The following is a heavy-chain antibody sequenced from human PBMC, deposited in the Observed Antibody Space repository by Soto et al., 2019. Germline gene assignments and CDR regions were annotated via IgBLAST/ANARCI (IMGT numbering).Heavy chain of an antibody. Sequence: SETLSLTCTVSGASISYGGFSWSWIRQSPGKGLEWIGYISHLESTYFHPSFKSRLTMSIDRTRNQFSLRLSSVTAADMAVYYCARGGGYDSFDYWGQGVLVTVSS. CDR1: GASISYGGFS. J-gene: IGHJ4*02. CDR3: ARGGGYDSFDY. V-gene: IGHV4-30-2*06. D-gene: IGHD5-12*01. CDR2: ISHLEST.